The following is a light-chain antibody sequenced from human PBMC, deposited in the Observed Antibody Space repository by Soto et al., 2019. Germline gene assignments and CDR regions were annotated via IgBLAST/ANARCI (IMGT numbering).Light chain of an antibody. Sequence: EIVLTQSPGTLSLSPGEGATLSCRASQSLSNTYLAWYQQKPGQAPRLLIYAVSSRATGIPDRFSGSGSGTDFALTISRLEPEDVAVYYCQQYGSSPYTFGQGTKVEIK. J-gene: IGKJ2*01. V-gene: IGKV3-20*01. CDR1: QSLSNTY. CDR3: QQYGSSPYT. CDR2: AVS.